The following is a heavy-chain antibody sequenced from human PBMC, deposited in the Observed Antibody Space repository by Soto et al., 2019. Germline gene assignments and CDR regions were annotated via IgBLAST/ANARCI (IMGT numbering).Heavy chain of an antibody. J-gene: IGHJ6*02. CDR3: ARDFLTATYYGMDV. D-gene: IGHD2-15*01. Sequence: GGSLRLSCAASGFTFSSYAMHWVRQAPGKGLEWVAVISYDGSNKYYADSVKGRFTISRDNSKNTLYLQMNSLRAEDTAVYYCARDFLTATYYGMDVWGQGTTVTVSS. CDR2: ISYDGSNK. CDR1: GFTFSSYA. V-gene: IGHV3-30-3*01.